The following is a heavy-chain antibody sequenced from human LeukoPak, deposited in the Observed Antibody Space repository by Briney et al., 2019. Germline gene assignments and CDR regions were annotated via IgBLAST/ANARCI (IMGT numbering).Heavy chain of an antibody. J-gene: IGHJ3*02. CDR1: GGSMAPYY. D-gene: IGHD2-2*01. V-gene: IGHV4-59*08. CDR3: ARHSPGTTAFDI. CDR2: IYYSGST. Sequence: SETLSLTCSVSGGSMAPYYWSWIRQPPGKGLEWIGYIYYSGSTNYNPSLKSRVTISVDTSKNQFSLKLSSVTAADTAVYYCARHSPGTTAFDIWGQGTMVTVPS.